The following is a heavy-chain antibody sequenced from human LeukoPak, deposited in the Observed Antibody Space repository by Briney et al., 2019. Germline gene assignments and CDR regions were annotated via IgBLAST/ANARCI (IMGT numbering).Heavy chain of an antibody. V-gene: IGHV3-23*01. CDR3: AKVQPYYDSSGYLTDFQH. CDR1: GFTFSSYA. J-gene: IGHJ1*01. D-gene: IGHD3-22*01. Sequence: GGSLRLSCAASGFTFSSYAMSWVRQAPGKGLEWVSAISGSGGSTYYADSVKGRFTIPRDNSKNTLYLQMNSLRAEDTAVYYCAKVQPYYDSSGYLTDFQHWGQGTLVTVSS. CDR2: ISGSGGST.